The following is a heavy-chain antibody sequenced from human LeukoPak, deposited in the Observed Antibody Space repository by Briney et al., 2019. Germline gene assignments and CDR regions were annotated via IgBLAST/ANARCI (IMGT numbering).Heavy chain of an antibody. V-gene: IGHV1-18*04. D-gene: IGHD4-17*01. Sequence: ASVKVSCKASGYTFTGYGISWVRQAPGQGLEWMGWISAYNGNTNYAQKLQGRVTMTTDTSTSTAYMELRSLRSDDTAVYYCARVSNYGDYGEYWGQGTLVTVSS. J-gene: IGHJ4*02. CDR1: GYTFTGYG. CDR3: ARVSNYGDYGEY. CDR2: ISAYNGNT.